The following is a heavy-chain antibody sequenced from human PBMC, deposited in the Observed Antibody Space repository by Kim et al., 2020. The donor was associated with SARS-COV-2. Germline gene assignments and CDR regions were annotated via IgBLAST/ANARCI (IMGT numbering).Heavy chain of an antibody. V-gene: IGHV5-10-1*01. CDR1: GYSFTSYW. CDR2: IDPSDSYT. J-gene: IGHJ4*02. D-gene: IGHD1-26*01. CDR3: ARLGSGSYNIELDY. Sequence: GESLKISCKGSGYSFTSYWISWVRQMPGKGLEWMGRIDPSDSYTNYSPSFQDHVTMSADKSISTAYLQWSSLKASDTAMYYCARLGSGSYNIELDYWGQGTLVTVSS.